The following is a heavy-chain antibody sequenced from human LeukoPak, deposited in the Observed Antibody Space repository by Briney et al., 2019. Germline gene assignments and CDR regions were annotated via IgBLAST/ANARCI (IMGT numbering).Heavy chain of an antibody. V-gene: IGHV3-53*01. D-gene: IGHD4-17*01. Sequence: GGSLRLSCAASGFTVSSNYMSWVRQAPGKGLEWVSVIYSGGSTYYADSVKGRFTISRDNSKNTLYLQMNSLRAEDTAVYYCARDHDYGDRGGFDYWGQGTLVTVSS. CDR1: GFTVSSNY. J-gene: IGHJ4*02. CDR2: IYSGGST. CDR3: ARDHDYGDRGGFDY.